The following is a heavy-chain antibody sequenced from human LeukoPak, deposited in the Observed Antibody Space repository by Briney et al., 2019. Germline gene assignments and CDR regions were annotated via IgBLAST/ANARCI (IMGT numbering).Heavy chain of an antibody. CDR1: GGSFSGYY. CDR2: INHSGST. Sequence: PSETLSLTCAVYGGSFSGYYWSWIRQPPGKGLEWIGEINHSGSTNYNPSLKSRVTISVDTPKNQFSLKLSSVTAADTAVYYCARRVVVTSQTHDAFDIWGQGTVVSVSS. J-gene: IGHJ3*02. CDR3: ARRVVVTSQTHDAFDI. D-gene: IGHD3-22*01. V-gene: IGHV4-34*01.